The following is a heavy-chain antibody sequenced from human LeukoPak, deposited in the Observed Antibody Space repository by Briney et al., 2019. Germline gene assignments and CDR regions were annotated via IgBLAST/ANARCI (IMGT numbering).Heavy chain of an antibody. D-gene: IGHD3-22*01. CDR2: IWHDGSKE. Sequence: SGGSLRLSCAASGFTFNYYGMNWVRQAPGKGLEWVAGIWHDGSKEYYTDSLKGRVTISRDNSKKTMYVQISSVRAEDTAVYYCARDGDTSGHFSWFDSWGQGTLVTVSS. CDR1: GFTFNYYG. V-gene: IGHV3-33*01. J-gene: IGHJ5*01. CDR3: ARDGDTSGHFSWFDS.